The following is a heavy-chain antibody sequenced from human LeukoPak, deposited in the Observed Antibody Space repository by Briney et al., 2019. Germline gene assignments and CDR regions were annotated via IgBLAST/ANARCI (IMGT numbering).Heavy chain of an antibody. D-gene: IGHD3-22*01. CDR2: IWYDGSNK. Sequence: PGRSLRLSCAASGFTFSSYGMHWVRQAPGKGLEWVAVIWYDGSNKYYADSVKGRFTISRDNSKNTLYLQMNSLRAEDTAVYYGARVGPRYDSSGYYYYFDYWGQGTLVTVSS. CDR3: ARVGPRYDSSGYYYYFDY. J-gene: IGHJ4*02. CDR1: GFTFSSYG. V-gene: IGHV3-33*01.